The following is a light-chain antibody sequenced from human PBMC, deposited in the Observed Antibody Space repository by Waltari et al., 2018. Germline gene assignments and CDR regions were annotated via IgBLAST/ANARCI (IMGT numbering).Light chain of an antibody. J-gene: IGKJ1*01. Sequence: AIWMTQSPSSLSASIGDRVTISCRASQGVSTYFAWYQQKPGKAPSLFIPAASTLQSWVPSRFSGSGTGTDFTLTITCLQSEDFATYYCQQYHDYPWTFGQGTKVEI. CDR3: QQYHDYPWT. CDR2: AAS. CDR1: QGVSTY. V-gene: IGKV1-8*01.